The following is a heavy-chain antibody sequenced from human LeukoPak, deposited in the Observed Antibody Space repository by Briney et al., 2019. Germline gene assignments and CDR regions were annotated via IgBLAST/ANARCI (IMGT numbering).Heavy chain of an antibody. D-gene: IGHD2-2*01. CDR1: GYTFTSYY. V-gene: IGHV1-46*01. CDR3: ARDEGCSSTSCLFDY. Sequence: ASVKVSCKASGYTFTSYYMHWVRQAPGQGLAWMGIINPSGGSTNYAQKFQGRVTMTRDMSTSTVYMELSSLRSEDTAVYYCARDEGCSSTSCLFDYWGQGTLVTVSS. CDR2: INPSGGST. J-gene: IGHJ4*02.